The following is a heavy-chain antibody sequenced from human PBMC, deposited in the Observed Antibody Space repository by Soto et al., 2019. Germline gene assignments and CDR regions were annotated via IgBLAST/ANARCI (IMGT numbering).Heavy chain of an antibody. V-gene: IGHV4-30-4*01. Sequence: QVRLQESGPKLVRPSQTLSLTCSVSGVSINRGDYYWSWIRQSPGRGLEWIGSIYYNGDTNYNPLLRRRGTISADKATNQFFLDLQSVVAAATTVSFWARDGGDIVQVPYYWGQVTLIAVSA. J-gene: IGHJ4*02. D-gene: IGHD2-15*01. CDR2: IYYNGDT. CDR1: GVSINRGDYY. CDR3: ARDGGDIVQVPYY.